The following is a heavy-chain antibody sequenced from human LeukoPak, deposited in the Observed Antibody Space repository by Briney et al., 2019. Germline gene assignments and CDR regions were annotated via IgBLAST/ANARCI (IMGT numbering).Heavy chain of an antibody. J-gene: IGHJ4*02. Sequence: GSSVKVSCKASGGTFSSYAICWVRQAPGQGLEWMGRIIPIFGIANYAQKFQGRVTITADKSTSTAYMELSSLRSEDTAVYYCAREGEDVEMANWGQGTLVTVSS. D-gene: IGHD5-24*01. CDR3: AREGEDVEMAN. V-gene: IGHV1-69*04. CDR2: IIPIFGIA. CDR1: GGTFSSYA.